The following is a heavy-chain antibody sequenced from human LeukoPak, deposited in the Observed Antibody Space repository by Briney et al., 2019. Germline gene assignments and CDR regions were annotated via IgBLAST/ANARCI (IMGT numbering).Heavy chain of an antibody. CDR3: ARASNYYDSSGYEGGFDY. V-gene: IGHV1-8*03. D-gene: IGHD3-22*01. CDR1: GYTFTSYD. J-gene: IGHJ4*02. CDR2: MNPNSGNT. Sequence: GASVKVSCKASGYTFTSYDINWVRQATGQGLEWMGWMNPNSGNTGYAQKFQGRVTITRNTSISTAYMELSSLRSEDTAMYYCARASNYYDSSGYEGGFDYWGQGTLVTVSS.